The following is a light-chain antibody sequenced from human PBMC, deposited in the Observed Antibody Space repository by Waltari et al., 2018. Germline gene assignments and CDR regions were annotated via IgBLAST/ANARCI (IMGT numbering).Light chain of an antibody. CDR2: KTS. J-gene: IGKJ1*01. V-gene: IGKV1-5*03. Sequence: DIQMTQSPSTLSESVGDRVSINFRDSQSISDWLAWYQQKPGKAPELLIYKTSILESGVPSRFSGSGSGTEFTLTITSLQPDDFATYFCQHYNSYSPWTFGQGTKVEIK. CDR3: QHYNSYSPWT. CDR1: QSISDW.